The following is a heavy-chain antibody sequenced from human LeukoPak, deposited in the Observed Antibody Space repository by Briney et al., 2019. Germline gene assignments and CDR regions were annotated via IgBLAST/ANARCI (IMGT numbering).Heavy chain of an antibody. Sequence: PGGSLRLSCAASGFTFSSYAMSWVRQAPGKGLEWVSAISGSGGSTYYADSVKGRFTISRDNSKNTLYLQMNSLRAEDTAVYYCAKGAPSMAFQGGGDAFDIWGKGTMVTVSS. CDR1: GFTFSSYA. CDR3: AKGAPSMAFQGGGDAFDI. D-gene: IGHD2/OR15-2a*01. V-gene: IGHV3-23*01. J-gene: IGHJ3*02. CDR2: ISGSGGST.